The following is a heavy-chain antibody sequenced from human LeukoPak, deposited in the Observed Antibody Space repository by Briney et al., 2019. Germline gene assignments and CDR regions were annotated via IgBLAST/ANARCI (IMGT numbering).Heavy chain of an antibody. J-gene: IGHJ5*02. V-gene: IGHV4-34*01. CDR3: ARTATTIFGVVRTNWFDP. CDR2: INHSGST. Sequence: SETLSLTCAVHGGSFSGYYWSWIRQPPGKGLEWIGEINHSGSTNYTPSLKSRVTISVDTSKNQFSLKLSSVTAADTAVYYCARTATTIFGVVRTNWFDPWGQGTLVTVSS. D-gene: IGHD3-3*01. CDR1: GGSFSGYY.